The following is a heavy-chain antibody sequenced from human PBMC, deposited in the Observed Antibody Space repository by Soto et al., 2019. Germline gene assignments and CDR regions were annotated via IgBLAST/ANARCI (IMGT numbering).Heavy chain of an antibody. J-gene: IGHJ4*02. Sequence: SETLSLTCTVSGGSISSSSYYWGWIRQPPGKGLEWIGSIYYSGSTYYNPSLKSRVTISVDTSKNQFSLKLSSVTAADTAVYYCARQSGDIVVVPAGFFDYWGQGTLVTVSS. CDR3: ARQSGDIVVVPAGFFDY. CDR2: IYYSGST. CDR1: GGSISSSSYY. D-gene: IGHD2-2*01. V-gene: IGHV4-39*01.